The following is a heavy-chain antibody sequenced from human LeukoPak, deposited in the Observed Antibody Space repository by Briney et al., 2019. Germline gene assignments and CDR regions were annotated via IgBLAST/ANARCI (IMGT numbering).Heavy chain of an antibody. CDR1: GGTFSSYA. Sequence: SVTVSCTASGGTFSSYAISWVRQAPGQGLEWMGGIIPIFGTANYAQKFQGRVTITADESTSTAYMELSSLRSEDTAAYYCAREITMIVVAPYYYYGMDVWGQGTTVTVSS. V-gene: IGHV1-69*13. CDR3: AREITMIVVAPYYYYGMDV. D-gene: IGHD3-22*01. CDR2: IIPIFGTA. J-gene: IGHJ6*02.